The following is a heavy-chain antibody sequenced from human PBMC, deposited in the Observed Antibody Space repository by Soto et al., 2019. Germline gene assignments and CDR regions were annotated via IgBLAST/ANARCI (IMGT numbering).Heavy chain of an antibody. CDR1: GFTFSSYA. V-gene: IGHV3-23*01. J-gene: IGHJ4*02. Sequence: GSLRLSCAASGFTFSSYAMSWVRQAPGKGLEWVSAISGSGGSTYYADSVKGRFTISRDNSKNTLYLQMNSLRAEDTAVYYCAKDHLYSAYSSSWYGYYFDYWGQGTLVTVSS. D-gene: IGHD6-13*01. CDR2: ISGSGGST. CDR3: AKDHLYSAYSSSWYGYYFDY.